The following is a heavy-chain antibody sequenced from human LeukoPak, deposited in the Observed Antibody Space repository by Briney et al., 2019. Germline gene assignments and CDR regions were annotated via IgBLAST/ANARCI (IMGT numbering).Heavy chain of an antibody. Sequence: ASVTVSCKASGGTFGSYAISWVRQAPGQGLEWMGRIIPILGIANYAQKFQGRVTITADKSTSTAYMELSSLRSEDTAVYYCARVGGDYYDSSGFDYWGQGTLVTVSS. V-gene: IGHV1-69*04. CDR1: GGTFGSYA. J-gene: IGHJ4*02. CDR3: ARVGGDYYDSSGFDY. D-gene: IGHD3-22*01. CDR2: IIPILGIA.